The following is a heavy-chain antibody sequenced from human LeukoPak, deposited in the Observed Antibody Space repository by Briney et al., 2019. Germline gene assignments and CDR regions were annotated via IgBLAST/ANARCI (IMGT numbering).Heavy chain of an antibody. V-gene: IGHV3-7*01. D-gene: IGHD3-16*02. J-gene: IGHJ5*02. Sequence: PGGSLRLSCAASGFTFSSYWMSWVRQAPGKGLEWVANIKQDGSEKYYVDSVKGRFTISRDNTKNTLYLQMNSLRGEDMDVYYCARDSVDCVWGSYPEGAPTDNWFGPWGQGTLVTVSS. CDR1: GFTFSSYW. CDR2: IKQDGSEK. CDR3: ARDSVDCVWGSYPEGAPTDNWFGP.